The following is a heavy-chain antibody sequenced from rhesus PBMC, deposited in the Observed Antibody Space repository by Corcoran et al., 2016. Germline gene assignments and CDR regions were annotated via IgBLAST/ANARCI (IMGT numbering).Heavy chain of an antibody. CDR1: CYSRSSTY. CDR2: IYGSGGSN. V-gene: IGHV4S14*01. J-gene: IGHJ6*01. CDR3: AREMDYGLDS. Sequence: QVQLQESGPGLVTPSSPLSLPCAVPCYSRSSTYCNWIRQPPGKGPEWIGGIYGSGGSNYRNPSLKSRVTLSVDTSKNQFSLKLSSVTAADTAGYYCAREMDYGLDSWGQGVVVTVSS.